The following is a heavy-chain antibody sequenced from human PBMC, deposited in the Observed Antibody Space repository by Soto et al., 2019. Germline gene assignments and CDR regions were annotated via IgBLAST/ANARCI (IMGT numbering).Heavy chain of an antibody. CDR1: GFTFSSYW. CDR3: ARDGRYCRSTSCYFDY. V-gene: IGHV3-7*01. J-gene: IGHJ4*02. CDR2: IKQDGSEK. Sequence: GGSLRLSCAASGFTFSSYWMSWVRQAPGKGLEWVANIKQDGSEKYYVDSVKGRFTISRDNAKNSLYLQMNSLRAEDTAVYYCARDGRYCRSTSCYFDYWGQGTLVTVSS. D-gene: IGHD2-2*01.